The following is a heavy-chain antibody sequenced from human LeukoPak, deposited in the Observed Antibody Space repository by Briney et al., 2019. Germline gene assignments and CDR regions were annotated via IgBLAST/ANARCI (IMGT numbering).Heavy chain of an antibody. CDR1: GGSICSSSYY. CDR3: ALANVLLWFGEPNHPPHFDY. Sequence: SETLSLTCTVSGGSICSSSYYWGWIRQPPGKGLEWIGSIYYSGSTYYNPSLKSRVTISVDTSKNQFSLKLSSVTAADTAVYYCALANVLLWFGEPNHPPHFDYWGQGTLVTVSS. D-gene: IGHD3-10*01. J-gene: IGHJ4*02. CDR2: IYYSGST. V-gene: IGHV4-39*07.